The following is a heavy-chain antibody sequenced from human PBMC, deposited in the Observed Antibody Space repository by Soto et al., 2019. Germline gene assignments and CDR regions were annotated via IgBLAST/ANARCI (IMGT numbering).Heavy chain of an antibody. CDR3: ARTSGGGVHYYYCYGMDV. CDR2: ISYDGSNK. V-gene: IGHV3-30-3*01. J-gene: IGHJ6*02. D-gene: IGHD3-10*01. Sequence: QVQLVESGGGVVQPGRSLRLSCAASGFTFSSYAMHWVRQAPGKGLEWVAVISYDGSNKYYADSVKGRFTISRDNSKNTLYLQMNSLRAEDTAVYYCARTSGGGVHYYYCYGMDVWGQGTTVTVSS. CDR1: GFTFSSYA.